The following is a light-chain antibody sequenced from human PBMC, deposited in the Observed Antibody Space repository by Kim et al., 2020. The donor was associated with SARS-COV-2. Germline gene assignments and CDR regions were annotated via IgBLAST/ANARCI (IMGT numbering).Light chain of an antibody. V-gene: IGLV2-23*02. CDR1: SSNLGTFNL. Sequence: SPGQSITISCTGTSSNLGTFNLVSWYQQNPGKAPKLIIYEVNKRPSGVSNRFSGSKSGNRASLTISGLQPEDEADYYCCSYAGDYIFGTGTKVTVL. J-gene: IGLJ1*01. CDR3: CSYAGDYI. CDR2: EVN.